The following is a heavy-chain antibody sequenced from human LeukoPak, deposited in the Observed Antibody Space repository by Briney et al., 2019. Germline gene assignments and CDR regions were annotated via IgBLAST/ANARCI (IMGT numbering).Heavy chain of an antibody. J-gene: IGHJ4*02. Sequence: SETLSLTCSVSAGSVSTINYYWTWIRQPPGKGLGLEWIGYIYYSGGTNYNPSLKSRVTISIDTSKNQVSLKLSSVTAADTAVYYCARLWDSSSSLDYWGQGTLVTVSS. CDR1: AGSVSTINYY. D-gene: IGHD6-6*01. CDR2: IYYSGGT. CDR3: ARLWDSSSSLDY. V-gene: IGHV4-61*01.